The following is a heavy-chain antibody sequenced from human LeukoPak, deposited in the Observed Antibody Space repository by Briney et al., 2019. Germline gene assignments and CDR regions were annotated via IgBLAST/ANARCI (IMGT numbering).Heavy chain of an antibody. CDR3: TRRYNYDSSGYYYVRDAFDI. Sequence: PGGSLRLSCVASGFTFDDYGMSWVRQAPGKGLEWVGFIRSKAYGGTTKNAASVKGRFTISRDDSRSIAYLQMNSLKTEDTAVYYCTRRYNYDSSGYYYVRDAFDIWGQGTMVTVSS. J-gene: IGHJ3*02. CDR2: IRSKAYGGTT. D-gene: IGHD3-22*01. CDR1: GFTFDDYG. V-gene: IGHV3-49*04.